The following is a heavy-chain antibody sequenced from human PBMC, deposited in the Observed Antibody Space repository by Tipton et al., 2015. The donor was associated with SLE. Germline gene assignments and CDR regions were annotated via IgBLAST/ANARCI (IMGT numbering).Heavy chain of an antibody. Sequence: QSGAEVKKPGASVKVSCKASGYTFTGYYMHWVRQAPGQGLEWMGGIIPIFGTANYAQKFQGRVTITTDESTSTAYMELSSLRSEDTAVYYCARDLIAAAGTGYWGQGTLVTVSS. D-gene: IGHD6-13*01. CDR1: GYTFTGYY. J-gene: IGHJ4*02. CDR3: ARDLIAAAGTGY. V-gene: IGHV1-69*05. CDR2: IIPIFGTA.